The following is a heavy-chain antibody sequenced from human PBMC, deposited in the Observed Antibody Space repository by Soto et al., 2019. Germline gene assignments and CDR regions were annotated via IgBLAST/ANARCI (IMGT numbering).Heavy chain of an antibody. D-gene: IGHD2-15*01. CDR1: GGSFSGYY. J-gene: IGHJ4*02. V-gene: IGHV4-34*01. Sequence: SETLSLTCAVYGGSFSGYYWSWIRQPPGKGLEWIGEINHSGSTNYNPSLKSRVTISVDTSKNQFSLKLSSVTAADTAVYYCARSGGNGPFDYWGQGTLVTVSS. CDR3: ARSGGNGPFDY. CDR2: INHSGST.